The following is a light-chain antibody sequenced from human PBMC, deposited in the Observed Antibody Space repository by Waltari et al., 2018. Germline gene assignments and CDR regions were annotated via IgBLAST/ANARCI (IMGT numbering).Light chain of an antibody. J-gene: IGLJ2*01. V-gene: IGLV2-8*01. Sequence: QSALPQPPSASGSPGQSVTISCPGTSSDVGAYNYVSWYQQPPGKAPKLMIYEVSKRPSGVPARFSGSKSGNTASLTVSGLQAEDEADYSCSSYVGSNIVVFGGGTKLTVL. CDR2: EVS. CDR3: SSYVGSNIVV. CDR1: SSDVGAYNY.